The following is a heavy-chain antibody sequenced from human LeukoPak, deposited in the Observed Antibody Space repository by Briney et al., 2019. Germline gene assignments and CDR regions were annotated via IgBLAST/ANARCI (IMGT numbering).Heavy chain of an antibody. J-gene: IGHJ1*01. CDR2: MNPNSGNT. Sequence: ASVKVSCKASGYTLTSYDISWVRQATGQGLEWMGWMNPNSGNTGYAQKFQGRVTMTRNTSISTAYMELSSLRSEDTAVYYCARVGEYCSGGSCYSVRYFQHWGQGTLVTVSS. D-gene: IGHD2-15*01. CDR3: ARVGEYCSGGSCYSVRYFQH. V-gene: IGHV1-8*01. CDR1: GYTLTSYD.